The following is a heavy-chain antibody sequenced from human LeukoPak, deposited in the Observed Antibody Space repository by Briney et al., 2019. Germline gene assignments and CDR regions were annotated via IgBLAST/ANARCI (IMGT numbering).Heavy chain of an antibody. Sequence: ASVKVSCKASGYSFTSHYMHWVRQAPGQGLEWLGLINPSGSSTLYAQKFQGRVTMTRDMSTTTDYMELSSLRSEDTAVYYCARAYYGSGSYPFDYWGQGTLVTVSS. CDR3: ARAYYGSGSYPFDY. CDR2: INPSGSST. J-gene: IGHJ4*02. CDR1: GYSFTSHY. D-gene: IGHD3-10*01. V-gene: IGHV1-46*01.